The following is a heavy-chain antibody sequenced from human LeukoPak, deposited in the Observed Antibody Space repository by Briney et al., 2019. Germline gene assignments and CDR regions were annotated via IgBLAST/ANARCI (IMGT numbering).Heavy chain of an antibody. Sequence: PSETLSLTCSVSDDSITMYYWTWIRQPPGKGLEWIGYVDHTGSTNFNPSLNGRVSISRDTTKNLFSLRLRSVTAADTAVYYCARGCRDDYSNYWYFDLWGRGTLVTVSS. CDR3: ARGCRDDYSNYWYFDL. CDR2: VDHTGST. J-gene: IGHJ2*01. D-gene: IGHD5-24*01. V-gene: IGHV4-59*08. CDR1: DDSITMYY.